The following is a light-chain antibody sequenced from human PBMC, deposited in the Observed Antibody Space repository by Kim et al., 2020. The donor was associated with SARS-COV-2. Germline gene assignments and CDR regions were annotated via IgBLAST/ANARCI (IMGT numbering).Light chain of an antibody. CDR3: AAWDDNLNGVG. CDR2: GSK. J-gene: IGLJ2*01. Sequence: GERVPCTGSGRFPNAGRNSVNCRQRLPGTAPKPLLFGSKLRPAGVRDRLSGSKAGTSASLASSGIQSEDEADYYCAAWDDNLNGVGFGGGTQLTVL. CDR1: FPNAGRNS. V-gene: IGLV1-44*01.